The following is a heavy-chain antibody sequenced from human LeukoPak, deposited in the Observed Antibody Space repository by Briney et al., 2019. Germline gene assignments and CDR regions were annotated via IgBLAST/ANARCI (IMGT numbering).Heavy chain of an antibody. CDR1: GFTFSSYA. D-gene: IGHD4-17*01. V-gene: IGHV3-23*01. CDR2: ISGSGGST. Sequence: GGSLRLSCAASGFTFSSYAMSWVRQAPGKGLEWVSAISGSGGSTYYADSVKGRFTISRDNSKNTLYLQMNSLRAEDTAVYYCARGWETTVIYYYYGMDVWGQGTTVTVSS. J-gene: IGHJ6*02. CDR3: ARGWETTVIYYYYGMDV.